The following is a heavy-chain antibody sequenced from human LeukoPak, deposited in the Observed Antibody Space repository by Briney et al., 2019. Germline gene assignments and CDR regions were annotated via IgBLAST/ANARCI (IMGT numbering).Heavy chain of an antibody. CDR3: AKPAAAYYYYYYMDV. D-gene: IGHD6-13*01. CDR2: IRYDGSNK. Sequence: GGSLRLSCAASGFTFSSYEMNWVRQAPGKGLEWVAFIRYDGSNKYYADSVKGRFTISRDNSKNTLYLQMNSLRAEDTAVYYCAKPAAAYYYYYYMDVWGKGTTVTVSS. CDR1: GFTFSSYE. J-gene: IGHJ6*03. V-gene: IGHV3-30*02.